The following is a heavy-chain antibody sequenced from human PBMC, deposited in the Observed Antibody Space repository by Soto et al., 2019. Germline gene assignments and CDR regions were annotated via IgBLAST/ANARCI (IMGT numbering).Heavy chain of an antibody. CDR2: INAGNGNT. D-gene: IGHD3-3*01. CDR3: ARDPYYDFWSGYYNGETRYYYYYMDV. V-gene: IGHV1-3*01. Sequence: ASVKVSCTASGYTFTSYAMHWVRQAPGQRLEWMGWINAGNGNTKYSQKFQGRVTITRDTSASTAYMELSSLRSEDTAVYYCARDPYYDFWSGYYNGETRYYYYYMDVWGKGTTVTVSS. J-gene: IGHJ6*03. CDR1: GYTFTSYA.